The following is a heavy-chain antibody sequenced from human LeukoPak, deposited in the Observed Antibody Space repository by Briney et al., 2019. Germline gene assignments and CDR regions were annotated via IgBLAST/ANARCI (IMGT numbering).Heavy chain of an antibody. D-gene: IGHD3-3*01. CDR2: INSDGSST. CDR1: GFTFSSYW. Sequence: PGGSLRLSCAASGFTFSSYWMHWVRQAPGKGLVWVSRINSDGSSTSYADSVKGRFTISRDNAKNTLYLQMNSLRAEDTAVYYCARDPPGYDFWSSPLRWVDPWGQGTLVTVSS. V-gene: IGHV3-74*01. J-gene: IGHJ5*02. CDR3: ARDPPGYDFWSSPLRWVDP.